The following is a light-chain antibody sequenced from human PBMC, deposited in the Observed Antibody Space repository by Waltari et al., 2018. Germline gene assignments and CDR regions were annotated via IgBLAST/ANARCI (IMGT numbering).Light chain of an antibody. V-gene: IGLV6-57*03. CDR1: SGSIASNY. CDR2: EDD. J-gene: IGLJ3*02. Sequence: NFMLTQPHSVSESPGRTVTISCTRSSGSIASNYVQWYQQRPGSAPTTVIYEDDQRPSGVPVRVSGSIDSSSNSASLTISGLKTEDEADYYCQSYHAGNPWVFGGGTRLTVV. CDR3: QSYHAGNPWV.